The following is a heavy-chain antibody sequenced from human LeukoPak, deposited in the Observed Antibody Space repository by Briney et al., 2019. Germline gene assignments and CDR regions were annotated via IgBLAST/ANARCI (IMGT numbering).Heavy chain of an antibody. J-gene: IGHJ6*02. V-gene: IGHV3-48*03. Sequence: GGSLRLSCAASGFIFSNYEMICVRQAPGKGLEWVSYIRSSGGTIYYADSVRGRFTISRDNAKNSLYLQMNSLGAEDTAVYYRAIVGWDPPYYSYAMDVWGQGTTVTVSS. CDR2: IRSSGGTI. CDR3: AIVGWDPPYYSYAMDV. CDR1: GFIFSNYE. D-gene: IGHD6-19*01.